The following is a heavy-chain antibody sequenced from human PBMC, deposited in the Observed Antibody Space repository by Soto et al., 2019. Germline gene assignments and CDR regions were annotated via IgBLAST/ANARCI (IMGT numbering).Heavy chain of an antibody. J-gene: IGHJ6*02. CDR3: TTDDQLEGGVYYYAMDV. V-gene: IGHV3-15*01. Sequence: GGSLRLSCAASGFDFNNAWLSWLRQAPGKGLEWVGRIRSRPDGGTTDYAAPVKGRFTISRDDSKTTLYLRMNNLKPEDTAIYSCTTDDQLEGGVYYYAMDVWGQGTTVTASS. D-gene: IGHD2-2*01. CDR1: GFDFNNAW. CDR2: IRSRPDGGTT.